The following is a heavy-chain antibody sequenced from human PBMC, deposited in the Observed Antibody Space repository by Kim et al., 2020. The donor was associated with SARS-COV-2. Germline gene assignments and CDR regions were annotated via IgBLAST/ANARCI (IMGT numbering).Heavy chain of an antibody. D-gene: IGHD6-19*01. CDR2: IKHDGSEK. Sequence: GGSLRLSCAASGFTFTTYWMSWVRQAPGKGLEWVANIKHDGSEKFYVGSVKGRFTISRDNAKNLLYLQMSSLRADDTAVYYCARDYSSGWSPLDYWGQGT. V-gene: IGHV3-7*01. CDR3: ARDYSSGWSPLDY. J-gene: IGHJ4*02. CDR1: GFTFTTYW.